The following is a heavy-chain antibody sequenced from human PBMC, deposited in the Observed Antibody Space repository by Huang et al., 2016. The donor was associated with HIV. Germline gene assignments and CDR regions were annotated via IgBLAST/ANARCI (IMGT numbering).Heavy chain of an antibody. Sequence: QVQLVQSGAEVKNPGASVRVSCKASGYTFTDSHIHWVRQAPGQGLEWMGWINPKRGGTIYAQIFQGRITMTRDTTISTVHMDLRRIQSDDTAVYFCARDWSFGSSTSPADWGQGTLVTVSS. V-gene: IGHV1-2*02. D-gene: IGHD6-6*01. CDR1: GYTFTDSH. CDR3: ARDWSFGSSTSPAD. J-gene: IGHJ4*02. CDR2: INPKRGGT.